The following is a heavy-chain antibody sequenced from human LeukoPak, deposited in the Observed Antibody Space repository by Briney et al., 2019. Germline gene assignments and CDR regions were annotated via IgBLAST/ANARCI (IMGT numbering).Heavy chain of an antibody. Sequence: PSETLSLICTVSGGSISGYFWNWIRQPPGKGLEWIGNIYYTGSTNYNPSLKSRVTISVDTSKNQFSLKLSSVTAADTAVYYCARWASRRIAAAGKSGWFDPWGQGTLVTVSS. D-gene: IGHD6-13*01. CDR3: ARWASRRIAAAGKSGWFDP. CDR1: GGSISGYF. J-gene: IGHJ5*02. V-gene: IGHV4-59*01. CDR2: IYYTGST.